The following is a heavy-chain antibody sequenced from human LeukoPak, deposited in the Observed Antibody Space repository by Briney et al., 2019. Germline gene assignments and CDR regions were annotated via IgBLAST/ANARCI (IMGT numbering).Heavy chain of an antibody. V-gene: IGHV3-74*01. Sequence: GGSLRLSCAASGLTLSNYWMHWVRQAPGKGLVWVSRMNSDGSGTSYADSVKGRFTISRDNAKNSLYLQMNSLRAEDTAVYYCARDAIEYYYDSSGYEDAFDIWGQGTMVTVSS. J-gene: IGHJ3*02. CDR3: ARDAIEYYYDSSGYEDAFDI. CDR1: GLTLSNYW. CDR2: MNSDGSGT. D-gene: IGHD3-22*01.